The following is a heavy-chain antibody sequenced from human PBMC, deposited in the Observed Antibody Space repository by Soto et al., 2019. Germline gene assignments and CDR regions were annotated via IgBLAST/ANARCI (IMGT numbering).Heavy chain of an antibody. V-gene: IGHV4-39*01. J-gene: IGHJ5*01. D-gene: IGHD2-15*01. Sequence: SETLSLTCTVSGGSISSSTYYWGWIRQPPGKGLEWIGTIYYSGSTYYNPSLKSRVAISLDTSKSQFSLNVTSVTAADTAVYFCARGRYCLTGRCFPNWFDSWGQGTLVTVSS. CDR3: ARGRYCLTGRCFPNWFDS. CDR2: IYYSGST. CDR1: GGSISSSTYY.